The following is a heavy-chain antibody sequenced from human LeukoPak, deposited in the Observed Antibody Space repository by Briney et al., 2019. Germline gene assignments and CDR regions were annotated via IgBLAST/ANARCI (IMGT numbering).Heavy chain of an antibody. D-gene: IGHD4-17*01. CDR3: ARDRAYGDYVELGY. J-gene: IGHJ4*02. CDR2: ISSSGSTI. CDR1: GFTFDDYG. Sequence: PGGSLRLSCAASGFTFDDYGMSWVRQAPGKGLEWVSYISSSGSTIYYADSVKGRFTISRDNAKNSLYLQMNSLRAEDTAVYYCARDRAYGDYVELGYWGQGTLVTVSS. V-gene: IGHV3-11*04.